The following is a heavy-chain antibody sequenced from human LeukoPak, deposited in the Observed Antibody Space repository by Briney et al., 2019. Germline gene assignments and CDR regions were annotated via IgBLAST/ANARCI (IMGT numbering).Heavy chain of an antibody. J-gene: IGHJ4*02. V-gene: IGHV3-23*01. Sequence: GGSLRLSCAASGFTFNSYAMRGVRPPPRKGREGVSAISGSGGSTYYADSVKGRFTISRDNSTHTLYLQMNTLRAEDTAVYYCAPPRYYGYSFDYCGQGTLVPVSS. CDR1: GFTFNSYA. D-gene: IGHD3-10*01. CDR2: ISGSGGST. CDR3: APPRYYGYSFDY.